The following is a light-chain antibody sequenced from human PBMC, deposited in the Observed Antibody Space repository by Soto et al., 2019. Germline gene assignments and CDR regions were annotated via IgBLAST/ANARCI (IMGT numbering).Light chain of an antibody. J-gene: IGLJ1*01. V-gene: IGLV1-44*01. Sequence: QSALTQPPSAFGTPGQGVTISCSGSNSNIGSNTVNWYQQLPGTAPKLLIYSNSQRPSGVPDRFSGSKSGTSASLAISGLHSEDEADYYCAEWDDSLNAYVFGTGTKVTVL. CDR2: SNS. CDR1: NSNIGSNT. CDR3: AEWDDSLNAYV.